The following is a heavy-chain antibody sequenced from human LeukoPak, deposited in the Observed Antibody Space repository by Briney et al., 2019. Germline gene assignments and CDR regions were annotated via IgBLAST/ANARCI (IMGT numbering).Heavy chain of an antibody. CDR1: GYTFTSYG. CDR3: ARSGVITMVRGVYYMDV. D-gene: IGHD3-10*01. Sequence: ASVKVSCKASGYTFTSYGISWVRQAPGQGLEWKGWISAYNGNTNYAQKLQGRVTMTTDTSTSTAYMELRSLRSDDTAVYYCARSGVITMVRGVYYMDVWGKGTTVTVSS. CDR2: ISAYNGNT. J-gene: IGHJ6*03. V-gene: IGHV1-18*01.